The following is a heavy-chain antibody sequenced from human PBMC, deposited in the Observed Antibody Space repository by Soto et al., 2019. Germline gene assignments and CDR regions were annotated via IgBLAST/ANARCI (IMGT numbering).Heavy chain of an antibody. J-gene: IGHJ6*02. CDR3: AHRRGLVLWFGEHGSMDV. Sequence: ASGPTLVNPTETLTLTCTFSGFSLSTSGVGVGWIRQPPGKALEWLALIYWDDDKRYSPSLKSRLTITKDTSKNQVVLTMTNMDPVDTATYYCAHRRGLVLWFGEHGSMDVWGQGTTVTVSS. V-gene: IGHV2-5*02. CDR1: GFSLSTSGVG. D-gene: IGHD3-10*01. CDR2: IYWDDDK.